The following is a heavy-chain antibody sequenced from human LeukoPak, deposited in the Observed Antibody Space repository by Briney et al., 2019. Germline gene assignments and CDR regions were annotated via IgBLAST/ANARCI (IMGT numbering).Heavy chain of an antibody. D-gene: IGHD3-10*01. Sequence: GGSLRLSCAASGFTFSSYEMNWVRQAPGKGLEWVSCVSSSGSTIYYADSVKGRFTISRDNAKNSLYLQMNSLRAEDTAVYYCARDPPKGSGSPWGQGTLVTVSS. J-gene: IGHJ5*02. CDR1: GFTFSSYE. CDR2: VSSSGSTI. V-gene: IGHV3-48*03. CDR3: ARDPPKGSGSP.